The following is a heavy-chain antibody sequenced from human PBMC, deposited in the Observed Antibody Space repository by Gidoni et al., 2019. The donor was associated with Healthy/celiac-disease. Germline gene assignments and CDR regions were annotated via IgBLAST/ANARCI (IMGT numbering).Heavy chain of an antibody. V-gene: IGHV3-53*01. CDR3: AREKKLLWQTTWGSDYYGMDV. Sequence: EVQLVESGGGLIQPGGSLRLSCAASGFTVSSNYMSWVRQATGKGLEWVSVIYSGGSTYYAAAVKGRFTIARDISKNTLYRQKNSLRAEDKAVYYCAREKKLLWQTTWGSDYYGMDVWGQGTTVTVSS. CDR1: GFTVSSNY. CDR2: IYSGGST. J-gene: IGHJ6*02. D-gene: IGHD1-26*01.